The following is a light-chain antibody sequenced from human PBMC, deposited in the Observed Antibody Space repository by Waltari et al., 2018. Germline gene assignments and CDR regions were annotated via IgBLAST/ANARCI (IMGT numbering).Light chain of an antibody. CDR2: DTS. CDR3: QQRSNWPIT. J-gene: IGKJ5*01. V-gene: IGKV3-11*01. CDR1: ASVSSY. Sequence: EIVLTQSPPTLSLSPGDRATLSCRASASVSSYLAWYQQKPGQAPRLLFYDTSNRATGIPARFTGSGYGTDFTLTINSLEPEDSAVYYCQQRSNWPITFGQGTRLEI.